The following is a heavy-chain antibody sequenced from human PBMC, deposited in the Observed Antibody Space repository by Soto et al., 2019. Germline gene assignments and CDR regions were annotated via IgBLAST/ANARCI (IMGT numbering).Heavy chain of an antibody. J-gene: IGHJ6*02. CDR2: IYNGST. D-gene: IGHD2-15*01. V-gene: IGHV4-31*03. CDR3: ARESKLLPYYYGMDV. Sequence: SETLSLTCTVSGGSISSGNYYWSWTRQYPEKGLEYIGYIYNGSTFSNPTLKSRVTISADTSANQFSLKLTSVTAADTAVYYCARESKLLPYYYGMDVWGQGTTVTVSS. CDR1: GGSISSGNYY.